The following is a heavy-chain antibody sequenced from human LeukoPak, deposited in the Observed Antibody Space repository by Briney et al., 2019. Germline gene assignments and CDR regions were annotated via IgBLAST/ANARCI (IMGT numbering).Heavy chain of an antibody. J-gene: IGHJ6*03. Sequence: GASMKVSCKASGGTFSSYAISWVRQAPGQGLEWMGGIIPIFGTANYAQKFQGRVTITTDESTSTAYMELSSLRSEDTAVYYCARGYCSSTSCYYYYMDVWGKGTTVTVSS. CDR2: IIPIFGTA. V-gene: IGHV1-69*05. CDR3: ARGYCSSTSCYYYYMDV. CDR1: GGTFSSYA. D-gene: IGHD2-2*01.